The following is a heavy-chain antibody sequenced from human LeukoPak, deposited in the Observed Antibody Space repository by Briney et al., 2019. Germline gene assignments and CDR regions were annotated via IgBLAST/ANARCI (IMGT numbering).Heavy chain of an antibody. CDR1: GYNFDKFG. D-gene: IGHD6-13*01. CDR2: INTHNDNT. V-gene: IGHV1-18*01. CDR3: ARDTPQHLKRYDY. Sequence: GASVKVSCKASGYNFDKFGIAWVRQAPGQDLEWMGWINTHNDNTKYAQQYQHRDTMTTDTSTSTVYMELRSLRSDDTAVYFCARDTPQHLKRYDYWGQGTQVTVSS. J-gene: IGHJ4*02.